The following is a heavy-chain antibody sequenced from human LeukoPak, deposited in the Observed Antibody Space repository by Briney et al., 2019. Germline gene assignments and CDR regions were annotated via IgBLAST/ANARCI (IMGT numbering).Heavy chain of an antibody. CDR3: ARNPKGRTFLWYFDF. Sequence: GESLKISCKGSGDIFNTYWFGWVRQMPGKGLEWMGSVYLGDSDARYSPSFQGQVTISADKSIGTAYLQWSSLKAADRAIYYCARNPKGRTFLWYFDFWGRGTLVSVST. CDR1: GDIFNTYW. CDR2: VYLGDSDA. D-gene: IGHD2/OR15-2a*01. J-gene: IGHJ2*01. V-gene: IGHV5-51*01.